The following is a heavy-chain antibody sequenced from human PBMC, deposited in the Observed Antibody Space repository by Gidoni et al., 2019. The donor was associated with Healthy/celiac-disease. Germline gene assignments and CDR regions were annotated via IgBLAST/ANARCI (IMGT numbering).Heavy chain of an antibody. D-gene: IGHD1-26*01. CDR1: GYSTSSGYY. J-gene: IGHJ6*02. CDR2: IYHSGST. Sequence: QVQLQESGPGLVKPSDTLSFTCAVSGYSTSSGYYWGWIRQPPGKGLGWIGSIYHSGSTYYNPSLKSRVTISVDTSKNQFSLKLRSVTAADTAVYYCARKREWEDYYGMDVWGQGTTVTVSS. V-gene: IGHV4-38-2*01. CDR3: ARKREWEDYYGMDV.